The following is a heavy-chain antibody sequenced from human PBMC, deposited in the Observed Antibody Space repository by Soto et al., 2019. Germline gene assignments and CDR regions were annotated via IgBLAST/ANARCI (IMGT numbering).Heavy chain of an antibody. V-gene: IGHV3-48*02. CDR2: ISSRSNTI. J-gene: IGHJ4*02. CDR3: AREVVVFGLL. CDR1: GFTFSSSN. Sequence: EVQLVESGGGFVEPGGSLRLSCATSGFTFSSSNMIWVRQAPGEGLEWVSYISSRSNTIHYADSVKGRFTISRDNAKNSLYLQMNSLRDEDTAVYYCAREVVVFGLLWGQGTLVTVSS. D-gene: IGHD2-15*01.